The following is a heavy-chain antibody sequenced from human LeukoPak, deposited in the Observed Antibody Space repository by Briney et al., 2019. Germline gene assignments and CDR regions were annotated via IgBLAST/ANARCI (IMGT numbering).Heavy chain of an antibody. J-gene: IGHJ4*02. CDR1: GFTFSTYS. CDR2: ISSVSSYI. D-gene: IGHD3-3*01. Sequence: GGSLRLSCAASGFTFSTYSMNWVRQAPGKGLEWVSSISSVSSYIYYADSVKGRFTISRDNAKNSLYLQMNSLRVEDTAAYYCARGRPGVVILPLDYWGQGTLVTVSS. V-gene: IGHV3-21*01. CDR3: ARGRPGVVILPLDY.